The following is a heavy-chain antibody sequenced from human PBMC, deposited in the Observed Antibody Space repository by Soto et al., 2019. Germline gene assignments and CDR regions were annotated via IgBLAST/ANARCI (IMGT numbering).Heavy chain of an antibody. CDR2: IYYSGST. CDR3: AGGFIRDGYSEDY. CDR1: GGSISSYY. V-gene: IGHV4-59*01. Sequence: SETLSLTCTVSGGSISSYYWSWIRQPPGKGLEWIGYIYYSGSTNYNPSLKSRVTISVDTSKNQFSLKLSSVTAADTAVYYCAGGFIRDGYSEDYWGQGTLVTVS. J-gene: IGHJ4*02. D-gene: IGHD5-18*01.